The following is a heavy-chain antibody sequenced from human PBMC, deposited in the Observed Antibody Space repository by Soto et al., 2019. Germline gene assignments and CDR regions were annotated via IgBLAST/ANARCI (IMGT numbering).Heavy chain of an antibody. CDR1: GGSISSGGYS. CDR2: IYHSGST. J-gene: IGHJ4*02. V-gene: IGHV4-30-2*01. D-gene: IGHD2-15*01. CDR3: ARGHQEWWHGPGTPFDY. Sequence: QLLESGSGLVKPSQTLSLTCAVSGGSISSGGYSWSWIRQPPGKGLEWIGYIYHSGSTYYNPSLKSRVTISVDRSKNQFSLKLSSVTAADTAVYYCARGHQEWWHGPGTPFDYWGQGTLVTVSS.